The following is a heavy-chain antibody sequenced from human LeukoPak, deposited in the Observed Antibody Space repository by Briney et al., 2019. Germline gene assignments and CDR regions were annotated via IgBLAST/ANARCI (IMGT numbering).Heavy chain of an antibody. CDR1: GYSFTSYW. V-gene: IGHV5-51*01. D-gene: IGHD3-22*01. CDR3: ARIGYYDSSGYYSFPPGAFDI. CDR2: IYPGDSDT. J-gene: IGHJ3*02. Sequence: GESLKISCKGSGYSFTSYWIGWVRQMPGKGVEWMGIIYPGDSDTRYSPSFQGQVTISADKSISTAYLQWSSLKASDTAMYYCARIGYYDSSGYYSFPPGAFDIWGQGTMVTVSS.